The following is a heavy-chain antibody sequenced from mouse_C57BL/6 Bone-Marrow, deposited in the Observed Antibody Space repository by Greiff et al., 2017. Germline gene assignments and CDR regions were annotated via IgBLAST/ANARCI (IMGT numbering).Heavy chain of an antibody. J-gene: IGHJ2*01. CDR3: ARCTTGVAPDLDY. CDR1: GYTFTSYW. Sequence: QVQLQQSGAELVKPGASVKLSCKASGYTFTSYWMQWVKQRPGQGLEWIGEIDPSDSYTNYNQKFKGKATLTVDTSSSTAYMQLSSLTSEDSAVYYCARCTTGVAPDLDYWGKGTTLTVSS. D-gene: IGHD1-1*01. CDR2: IDPSDSYT. V-gene: IGHV1-50*01.